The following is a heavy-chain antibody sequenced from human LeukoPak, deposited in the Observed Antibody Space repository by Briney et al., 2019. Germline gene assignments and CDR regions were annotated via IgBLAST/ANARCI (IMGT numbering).Heavy chain of an antibody. CDR1: GFTFSNYG. CDR2: IWYDGNTK. Sequence: GGSLRLSCAASGFTFSNYGMHWVRQAPGKGLEWVAVIWYDGNTKYYADSVNGRFTISRDNSKNTLYLQMNSLRAEDTAVYYCARSLRDSSGYYFDYWGQGTLVTVSS. CDR3: ARSLRDSSGYYFDY. V-gene: IGHV3-33*01. D-gene: IGHD3-22*01. J-gene: IGHJ4*02.